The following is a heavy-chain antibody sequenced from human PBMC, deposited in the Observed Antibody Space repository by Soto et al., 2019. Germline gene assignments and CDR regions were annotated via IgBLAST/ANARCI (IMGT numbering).Heavy chain of an antibody. D-gene: IGHD3-10*01. CDR3: ASHNYGSGSYTIDY. V-gene: IGHV4-39*07. Sequence: PSETLSLTCTVSGGSISSSSHYWGWIRQPPGKGLEWIGTIYSTENTYYHPSLLSRVTISVDTSMNEFSLKLSSVTAADTAVYYCASHNYGSGSYTIDYWGQGTLVTVSS. CDR2: IYSTENT. J-gene: IGHJ4*02. CDR1: GGSISSSSHY.